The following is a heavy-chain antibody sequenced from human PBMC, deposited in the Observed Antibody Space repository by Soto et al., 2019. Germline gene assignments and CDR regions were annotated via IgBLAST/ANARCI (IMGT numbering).Heavy chain of an antibody. CDR3: AKDTTVAMVRAHYYYYGMDV. D-gene: IGHD5-18*01. V-gene: IGHV3-23*01. Sequence: GGSLRLSCAASGFTFSSYAMSWVRQAPGKGLEWVSAISGSGGSTYYADSVKGRFTISRDNSKNTLYLQMNSLRAEDTAVYYCAKDTTVAMVRAHYYYYGMDVWGQGTTVTVSS. CDR1: GFTFSSYA. J-gene: IGHJ6*02. CDR2: ISGSGGST.